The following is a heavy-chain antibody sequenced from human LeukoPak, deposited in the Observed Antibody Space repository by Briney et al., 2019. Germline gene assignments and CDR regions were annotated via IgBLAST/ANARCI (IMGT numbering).Heavy chain of an antibody. CDR3: ARAPYGDYYYFDY. Sequence: SETLSLTCAVSSGSISGGGYSWSWIRQPPGKGLEWIGYIYHSGSTYYNPSLKSRVTISVDRSKNQFSLKLSSVTAADTAVYYCARAPYGDYYYFDYWGQGTLVTVSS. CDR2: IYHSGST. V-gene: IGHV4-30-2*01. CDR1: SGSISGGGYS. D-gene: IGHD4-17*01. J-gene: IGHJ4*02.